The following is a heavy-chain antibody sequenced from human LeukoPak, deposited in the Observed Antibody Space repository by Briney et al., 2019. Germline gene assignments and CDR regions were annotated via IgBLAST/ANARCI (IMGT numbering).Heavy chain of an antibody. CDR1: GGSISTYY. Sequence: SETLSLTCTVSGGSISTYYWSWIRQPAGKGLEWIGRINTSGSTNYNPSLKSRVTMSVDTSKNQFSLKLRSVTAADTAVYYCAREYGSGSEFDPWGQGTLVTVSS. CDR3: AREYGSGSEFDP. CDR2: INTSGST. J-gene: IGHJ5*02. V-gene: IGHV4-4*07. D-gene: IGHD3-10*01.